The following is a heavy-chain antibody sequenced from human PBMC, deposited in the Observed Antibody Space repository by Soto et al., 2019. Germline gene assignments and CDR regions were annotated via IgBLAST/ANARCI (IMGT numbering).Heavy chain of an antibody. CDR3: AGDLKSYGDSLLGFDY. Sequence: EVQLVDSGGGLVQPGGSLRLSCAASGFTFSTYGMNWVRQAPGKGLEWVSYISSSSRTIYYADSVKGRFTISRDNADNTLCLQMNSLRAEDTAVYYCAGDLKSYGDSLLGFDYWGQGTLVTVSS. CDR1: GFTFSTYG. V-gene: IGHV3-48*01. CDR2: ISSSSRTI. J-gene: IGHJ4*02. D-gene: IGHD4-17*01.